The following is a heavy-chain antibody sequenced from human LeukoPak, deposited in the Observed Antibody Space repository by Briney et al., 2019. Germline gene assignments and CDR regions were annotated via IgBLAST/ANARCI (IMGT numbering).Heavy chain of an antibody. CDR1: GFTFTSSA. V-gene: IGHV1-58*01. J-gene: IGHJ4*02. Sequence: SVKVSCKASGFTFTSSAVQWVRQARGQRLEWIGWIVVGSGNTNYAQKFQERVTITRDMSTSTAYMELSGLRSEDTAVYYCAALRLGELSLYGFFDYWGQGTLATVSS. D-gene: IGHD3-16*02. CDR2: IVVGSGNT. CDR3: AALRLGELSLYGFFDY.